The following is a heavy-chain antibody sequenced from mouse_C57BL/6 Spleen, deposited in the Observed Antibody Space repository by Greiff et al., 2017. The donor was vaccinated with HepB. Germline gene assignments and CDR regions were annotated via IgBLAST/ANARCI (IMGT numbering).Heavy chain of an antibody. D-gene: IGHD2-1*01. CDR2: IDPETGGT. V-gene: IGHV1-15*01. J-gene: IGHJ1*03. CDR1: GYTFTDYE. Sequence: QVQLQQSGAELVRPGASVTLSCKASGYTFTDYEMHWVKQTPVHGLEWIGAIDPETGGTAYNQKFKGKAILTADKSSSTAYMELRSLTSEDSAVYYCTREDGIYWYFDVWGTGTTVTVSS. CDR3: TREDGIYWYFDV.